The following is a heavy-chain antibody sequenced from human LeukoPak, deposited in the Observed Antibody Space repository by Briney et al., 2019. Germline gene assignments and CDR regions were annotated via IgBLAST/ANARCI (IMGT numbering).Heavy chain of an antibody. CDR3: ARDSFETDIDY. CDR2: IKEDGSEK. Sequence: GGSLRLSCAVSGFTFSSYWMSWVRQAPGKGLEWVGNIKEDGSEKYCVGSVKGRFTISRDNAKNSLYLQMNSLRAEDTAVYYCARDSFETDIDYWGQGTLVTVSS. V-gene: IGHV3-7*01. CDR1: GFTFSSYW. D-gene: IGHD1-14*01. J-gene: IGHJ4*02.